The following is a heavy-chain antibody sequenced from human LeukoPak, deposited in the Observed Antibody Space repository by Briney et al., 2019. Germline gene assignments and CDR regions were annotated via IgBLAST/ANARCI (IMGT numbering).Heavy chain of an antibody. V-gene: IGHV3-7*05. CDR1: GFTFSSYW. D-gene: IGHD6-13*01. J-gene: IGHJ4*02. CDR3: AREEAAGTDY. CDR2: IKQDGSEK. Sequence: GGSLRLSCAASGFTFSSYWVSWVRQAPGKGLEWVANIKQDGSEKYYVDSVKGRFTISRDNAKNSLYLQMNSLRAEDTAVYYCAREEAAGTDYWGQGTLVTVSS.